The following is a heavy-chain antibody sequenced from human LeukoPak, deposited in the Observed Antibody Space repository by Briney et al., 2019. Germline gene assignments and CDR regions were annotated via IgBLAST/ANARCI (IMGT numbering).Heavy chain of an antibody. V-gene: IGHV1-2*02. CDR2: INPDSGGT. D-gene: IGHD6-19*01. Sequence: GASVKVSCKASGYTFTGYYMHWVRQAPGQGLEWMGWINPDSGGTNYAQKVQGRVTMTRDTSISTAYLDLSSLRSDDTAVYYCARNPDSSGWSQTNDYWGQGTLVTVSS. CDR3: ARNPDSSGWSQTNDY. CDR1: GYTFTGYY. J-gene: IGHJ4*02.